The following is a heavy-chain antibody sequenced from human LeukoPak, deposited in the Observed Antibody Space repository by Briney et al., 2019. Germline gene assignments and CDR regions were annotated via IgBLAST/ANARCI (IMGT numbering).Heavy chain of an antibody. V-gene: IGHV1-2*02. J-gene: IGHJ4*02. CDR1: GYTFTGYY. D-gene: IGHD3-10*01. CDR3: AREDYYGSGSLP. Sequence: ASVKVSCKASGYTFTGYYMHWVRQAPGQGLEWMGWINPKSGGTNYAQKFQGRVTMTRDTSISTAYMELSRLRSDDTAVYYCAREDYYGSGSLPWGQGTLVTVSS. CDR2: INPKSGGT.